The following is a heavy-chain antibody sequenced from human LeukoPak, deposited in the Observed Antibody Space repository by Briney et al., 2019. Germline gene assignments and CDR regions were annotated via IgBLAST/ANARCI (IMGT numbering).Heavy chain of an antibody. CDR2: ISGSGGST. D-gene: IGHD2-2*01. CDR3: AKGSRYCSSTSCYGTF. Sequence: GRSLRLSCAASGFTFSTYGMSWVSQAGGNWMEWVSAISGSGGSTYYADSVKGRFTISRDNSKNTLYLQMNSLRAEDTAVYYCAKGSRYCSSTSCYGTFWGQGTLVTVSS. CDR1: GFTFSTYG. J-gene: IGHJ4*02. V-gene: IGHV3-23*01.